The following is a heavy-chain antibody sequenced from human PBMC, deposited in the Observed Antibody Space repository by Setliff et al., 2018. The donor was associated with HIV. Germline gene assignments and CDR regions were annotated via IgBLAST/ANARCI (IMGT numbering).Heavy chain of an antibody. CDR2: INSDGSST. V-gene: IGHV3-74*01. J-gene: IGHJ4*02. CDR3: ARDQVANYYGSGIDY. CDR1: GFTFSSYW. D-gene: IGHD3-10*01. Sequence: GGSLRLSCAASGFTFSSYWMHWVRQAPGKGLVWVSLINSDGSSTSYADSVKGRFTISRDNSKNTLYLQMNSLRAEDTAVYYCARDQVANYYGSGIDYWGQGTLVTVSS.